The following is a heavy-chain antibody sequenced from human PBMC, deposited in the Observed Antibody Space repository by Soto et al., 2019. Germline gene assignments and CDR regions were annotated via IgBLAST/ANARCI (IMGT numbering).Heavy chain of an antibody. CDR3: AKVSRKGSAIDFDY. CDR1: GYTFSNYD. V-gene: IGHV1-8*01. Sequence: QVQLVQSGAELKKPGASVKVSCKASGYTFSNYDMNWVRQATGQGPEWIGWVNPNNGDTGYAQKAQGRVTLTTDISTTTAYMELTSLRSEDTAIYYWAKVSRKGSAIDFDYWGQGTLITVSS. J-gene: IGHJ4*02. CDR2: VNPNNGDT. D-gene: IGHD3-10*01.